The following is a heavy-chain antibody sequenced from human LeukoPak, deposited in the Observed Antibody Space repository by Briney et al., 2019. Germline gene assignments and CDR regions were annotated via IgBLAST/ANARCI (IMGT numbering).Heavy chain of an antibody. Sequence: GGSLRLSCAAPGFTFSSAWMSWVRQAPGKGLEWVGRIKSKTHGGTTDYAAPVKGRFTISRDDSKNIFYLQMNSLKTEDTAVYYCTTSLVPGLDYWGQGTLVTVSS. CDR3: TTSLVPGLDY. CDR1: GFTFSSAW. CDR2: IKSKTHGGTT. V-gene: IGHV3-15*01. J-gene: IGHJ4*02. D-gene: IGHD1-26*01.